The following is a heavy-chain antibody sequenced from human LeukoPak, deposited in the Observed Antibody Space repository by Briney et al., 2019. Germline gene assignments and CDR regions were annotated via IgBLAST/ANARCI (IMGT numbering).Heavy chain of an antibody. J-gene: IGHJ6*04. Sequence: SETLSLTCTVSGGSISSYYWSWIRQPAGKGLEWIGRIYTSGSTNYNPSLKSPVTMSVDTSKNQFSLKLSSVTAADTVVYYCAGGRFLEWLPPSVDVWGKGTTVTVSS. V-gene: IGHV4-4*07. D-gene: IGHD3-3*01. CDR3: AGGRFLEWLPPSVDV. CDR1: GGSISSYY. CDR2: IYTSGST.